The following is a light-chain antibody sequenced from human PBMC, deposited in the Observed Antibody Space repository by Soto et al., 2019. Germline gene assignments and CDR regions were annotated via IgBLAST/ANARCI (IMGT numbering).Light chain of an antibody. Sequence: DIHITPSPSSLYASIGDRVTLHCRASQLIDSYLSWYQQKGRKDSRRLISGVSKWQSGVPPRFSGRGSGTELTLTITGLQPEDCATYYCQLRYRSPLLAFGGGTKVEIK. CDR1: QLIDSY. J-gene: IGKJ4*01. CDR3: QLRYRSPLLA. V-gene: IGKV1-39*01. CDR2: GVS.